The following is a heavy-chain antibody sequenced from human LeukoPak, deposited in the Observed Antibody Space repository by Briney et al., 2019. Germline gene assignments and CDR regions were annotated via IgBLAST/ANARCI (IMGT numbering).Heavy chain of an antibody. J-gene: IGHJ4*02. CDR1: GGSISSYY. CDR2: IYYSGST. CDR3: ARGGYWYGYFDY. D-gene: IGHD5-18*01. Sequence: SETLSLTCTVSGGSISSYYWSWIRQRPGKGLEWIGYIYYSGSTTYNPSLKSRVTISVDTSKNQFSLKLSSVTAGDTAVYYCARGGYWYGYFDYWGQGTLVTVSS. V-gene: IGHV4-59*01.